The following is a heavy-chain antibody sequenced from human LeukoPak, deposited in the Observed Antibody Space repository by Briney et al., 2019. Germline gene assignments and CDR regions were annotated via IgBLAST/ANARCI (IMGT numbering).Heavy chain of an antibody. CDR1: GGSFSGYY. Sequence: SETLSLTCAVYGGSFSGYYWSWIRQPPGKGLEWIGEINHSGSTNYNPSLKSRVTISVDTSKNQFSLKLSSVTAADTAVYYCSRGQDYYDFWSGYLFDPWGQGTLVTVSS. V-gene: IGHV4-34*01. CDR3: SRGQDYYDFWSGYLFDP. J-gene: IGHJ5*02. CDR2: INHSGST. D-gene: IGHD3-3*01.